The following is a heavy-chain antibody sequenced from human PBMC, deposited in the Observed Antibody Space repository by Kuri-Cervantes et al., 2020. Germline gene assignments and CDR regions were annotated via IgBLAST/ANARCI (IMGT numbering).Heavy chain of an antibody. CDR1: GGSFSGYY. D-gene: IGHD5-18*01. CDR3: ARDRLAMVV. J-gene: IGHJ4*02. CDR2: INHSGST. Sequence: SETLSLTCTVSGGSFSGYYWSWIRQPPGKGLEWIGEINHSGSTNYNPSLKSRVTISVDTSKNQFSLKLTSVTAADTAVYYCARDRLAMVVWGQGALVTVSS. V-gene: IGHV4-34*01.